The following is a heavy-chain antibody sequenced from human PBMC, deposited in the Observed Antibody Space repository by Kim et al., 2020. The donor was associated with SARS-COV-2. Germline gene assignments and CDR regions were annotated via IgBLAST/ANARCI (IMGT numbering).Heavy chain of an antibody. J-gene: IGHJ4*02. CDR3: TTDWNWNSPTADY. CDR1: GFTFSNAW. D-gene: IGHD1-7*01. CDR2: IKSKTDGGTT. V-gene: IGHV3-15*01. Sequence: GGSLRLSCAASGFTFSNAWMSWVRQAPGKGLEWVGRIKSKTDGGTTDYAAPVKGRFTISRDDSKNTLYLQMNSLKTEDTAVYYCTTDWNWNSPTADYWGQGTLVTVSS.